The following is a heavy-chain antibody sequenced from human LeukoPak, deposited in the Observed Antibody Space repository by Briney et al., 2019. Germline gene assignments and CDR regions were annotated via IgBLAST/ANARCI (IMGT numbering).Heavy chain of an antibody. CDR3: ARGEDLDFWSGSPMDV. D-gene: IGHD3-3*01. Sequence: GGSLRLSCAASGFTVSFNYMSWVRQAPGKGLEWVSVIYSCGSIYYADSVKGRFTISRDNSKNTLYLQMNSLRAEDTAVYYCARGEDLDFWSGSPMDVWGKGTTVTVSS. CDR1: GFTVSFNY. J-gene: IGHJ6*03. V-gene: IGHV3-66*03. CDR2: IYSCGSI.